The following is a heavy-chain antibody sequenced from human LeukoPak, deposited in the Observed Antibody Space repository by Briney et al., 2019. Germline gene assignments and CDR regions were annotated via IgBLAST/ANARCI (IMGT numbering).Heavy chain of an antibody. D-gene: IGHD5-12*01. CDR2: IRYDGSNK. V-gene: IGHV3-30*02. J-gene: IGHJ4*02. CDR3: ARDGTGYRGYGDFDY. CDR1: GFTFSSYG. Sequence: PGGSLRLSCAASGFTFSSYGMHWVRQAPGKGLEWVAFIRYDGSNKYYADSVKGRFTISRDNSKNTLYLQMNSLRAEDTAVYYCARDGTGYRGYGDFDYWGQGTLVTVSS.